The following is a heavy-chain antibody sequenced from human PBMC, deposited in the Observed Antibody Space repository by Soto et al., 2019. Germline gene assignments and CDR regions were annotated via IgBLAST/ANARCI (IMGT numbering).Heavy chain of an antibody. Sequence: SETLSLTCAFYVVSFSGYYWSCIRHPPGKWLEWIGEINHSGSTNYNPSLKSRVTISVDTSKNQFSLKLSSVTAADTAVYYCARGLGIAAAGILDNWLDPGGQGNRVTV. CDR2: INHSGST. D-gene: IGHD6-13*01. V-gene: IGHV4-34*01. CDR1: VVSFSGYY. J-gene: IGHJ5*02. CDR3: ARGLGIAAAGILDNWLDP.